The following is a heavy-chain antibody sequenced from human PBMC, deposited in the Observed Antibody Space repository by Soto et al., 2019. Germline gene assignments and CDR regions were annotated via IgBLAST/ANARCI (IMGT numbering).Heavy chain of an antibody. CDR3: ARRVAAKWFDP. V-gene: IGHV4-39*01. J-gene: IGHJ5*02. D-gene: IGHD2-15*01. Sequence: PSETLSLTCTVSGGSISSSSYYWGWIRQPPGKGLEWIGSIYYSGSTYYNPSLKSRVTISVDTSKNQFSLKLSSVTAADTAVYYCARRVAAKWFDPWGQGTLVTVSP. CDR2: IYYSGST. CDR1: GGSISSSSYY.